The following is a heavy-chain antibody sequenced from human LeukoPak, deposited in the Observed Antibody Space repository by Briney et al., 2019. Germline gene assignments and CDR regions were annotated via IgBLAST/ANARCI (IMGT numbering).Heavy chain of an antibody. J-gene: IGHJ4*02. V-gene: IGHV3-23*01. CDR1: GFTFSSYA. CDR3: ARDCPPYSSSASDY. CDR2: ISGSGGST. Sequence: GGSLRLSCAASGFTFSSYAMSWVRQAPGKGLEWVSAISGSGGSTYYADSVKGRFTISRHNSKNTLYLQMNSLRAEDTAVYYCARDCPPYSSSASDYWGQGTLVTVSS. D-gene: IGHD6-6*01.